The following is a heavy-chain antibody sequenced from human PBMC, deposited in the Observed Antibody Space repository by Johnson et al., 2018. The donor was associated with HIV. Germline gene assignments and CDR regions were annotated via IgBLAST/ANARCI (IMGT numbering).Heavy chain of an antibody. CDR3: ARVSRAYDSSGYYYTNDAFDI. J-gene: IGHJ3*02. V-gene: IGHV3-66*01. CDR2: IFSGGTT. CDR1: GFNVSSNY. Sequence: VQLVESGGGLVQPGGSLRLSCAASGFNVSSNYMSWVRQAPGKGLEWVSVIFSGGTTYYADSVKGRFTISRDNSKNSLYLQMNSLRAEDTALYYCARVSRAYDSSGYYYTNDAFDIWGQGTMVTVSS. D-gene: IGHD3-22*01.